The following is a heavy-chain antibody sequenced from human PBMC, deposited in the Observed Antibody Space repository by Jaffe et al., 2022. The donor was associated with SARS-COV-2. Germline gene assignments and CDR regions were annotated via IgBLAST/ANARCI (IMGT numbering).Heavy chain of an antibody. D-gene: IGHD2-2*01. V-gene: IGHV3-23*01. Sequence: EVQLLESGGGLVQPGGSLRLSCAASGFTFNTYAMSWVRQAPGKGLEWVSFISASGGSTYYADSVKGRFTISRANSKNTLYLQMNSLRAEDTAVYYCVLPTARVYYYGMDVWGQGTTVTVSS. CDR1: GFTFNTYA. CDR3: VLPTARVYYYGMDV. CDR2: ISASGGST. J-gene: IGHJ6*02.